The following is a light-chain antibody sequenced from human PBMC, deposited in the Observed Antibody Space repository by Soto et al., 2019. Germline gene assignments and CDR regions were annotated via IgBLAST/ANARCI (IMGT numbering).Light chain of an antibody. CDR1: QSVSSNN. CDR2: GAS. Sequence: EIVLTQSPGTLSLSPGERGTLSCRASQSVSSNNLAWYQQKPGQAPRLLIYGASHRATGIPDRFSGSGSGTDFTLTISRLEPEDFAVYYCQQYGSSLWTFGQGTKVDIK. CDR3: QQYGSSLWT. V-gene: IGKV3-20*01. J-gene: IGKJ1*01.